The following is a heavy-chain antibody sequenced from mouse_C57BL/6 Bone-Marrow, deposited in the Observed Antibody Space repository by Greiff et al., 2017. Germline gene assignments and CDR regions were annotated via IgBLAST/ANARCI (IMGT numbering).Heavy chain of an antibody. V-gene: IGHV14-4*01. Sequence: EVKLQESGAELVRPGASVKLSCTASGFNIKDDYMHWVKQRPEQGLEWIGWIDPENGDTEYASKFQGKATITADTSSNTAYLQLSSLTSEDTAVYYCTTVYDGYPYYAMDYWGQGTSVTVSS. D-gene: IGHD2-3*01. CDR3: TTVYDGYPYYAMDY. J-gene: IGHJ4*01. CDR1: GFNIKDDY. CDR2: IDPENGDT.